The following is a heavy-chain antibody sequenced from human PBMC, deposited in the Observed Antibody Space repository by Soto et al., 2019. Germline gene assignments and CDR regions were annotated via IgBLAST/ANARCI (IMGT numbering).Heavy chain of an antibody. V-gene: IGHV1-18*04. CDR1: CYTFTSYG. D-gene: IGHD6-6*01. Sequence: GXSAKGSFRASCYTFTSYGISWVRQAPGQGLEWMGWISAYNGNTNYAQKLKGRVTMTTDTSTSTAYMELRSLRSDDTAVYYCARGYIAARPYNWFDPWGQGTLVTVYS. CDR2: ISAYNGNT. J-gene: IGHJ5*02. CDR3: ARGYIAARPYNWFDP.